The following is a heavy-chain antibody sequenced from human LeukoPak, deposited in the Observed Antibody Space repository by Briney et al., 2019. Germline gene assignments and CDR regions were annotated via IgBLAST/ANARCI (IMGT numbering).Heavy chain of an antibody. CDR1: GFTFSSYG. J-gene: IGHJ6*02. CDR2: IRYDGSNK. D-gene: IGHD5-24*01. CDR3: AKEGRDVKNARYGMDV. V-gene: IGHV3-30*02. Sequence: GGSLRLSCAASGFTFSSYGMHWVRQAPGKGLEWVAFIRYDGSNKYYADSVKGRFTISRDNSKNTLYLQMNSLRAEDTAEYYCAKEGRDVKNARYGMDVWGQGTTVTVSS.